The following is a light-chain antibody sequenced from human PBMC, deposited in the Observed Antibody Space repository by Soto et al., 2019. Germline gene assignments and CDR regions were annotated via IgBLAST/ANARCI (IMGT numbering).Light chain of an antibody. J-gene: IGLJ2*01. Sequence: QSVLTQPASVSGSPGQSITISCTGTSSDVGAYNYVSWYQHHPGKAPKLMIYDVSNRPSGVSNRFSGSKSGNTAALTISGLQAEDKADYHCSSYTSSSSLVFGGGTKLTVL. CDR3: SSYTSSSSLV. V-gene: IGLV2-14*03. CDR1: SSDVGAYNY. CDR2: DVS.